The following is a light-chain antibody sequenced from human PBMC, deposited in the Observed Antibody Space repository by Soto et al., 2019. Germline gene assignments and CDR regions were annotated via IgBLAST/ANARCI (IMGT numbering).Light chain of an antibody. Sequence: EIVLTQSPATLSLSPGERATLSCRASQSVGTFLAWYQQRPGQAPRLLIYDASITATVIPARFSGSGSGTEFTLTISSLEPEDFAVYYCQQRSSLFTFGQGTKLEIK. CDR3: QQRSSLFT. CDR1: QSVGTF. CDR2: DAS. V-gene: IGKV3-11*01. J-gene: IGKJ2*01.